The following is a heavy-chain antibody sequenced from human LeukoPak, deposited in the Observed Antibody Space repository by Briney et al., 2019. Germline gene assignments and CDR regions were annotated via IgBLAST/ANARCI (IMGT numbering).Heavy chain of an antibody. CDR2: INGGGAGT. J-gene: IGHJ4*02. CDR3: AKMVAPGNFGY. CDR1: GFTFSSYA. D-gene: IGHD2-8*01. V-gene: IGHV3-23*01. Sequence: PGGSLRLSCAASGFTFSSYAMSWVRQAPGKGLEWVSAINGGGAGTYYADSVKGRFTISRDNSKNTLYLQVNSLRGEDTAVYYCAKMVAPGNFGYWGQGTLVTVSS.